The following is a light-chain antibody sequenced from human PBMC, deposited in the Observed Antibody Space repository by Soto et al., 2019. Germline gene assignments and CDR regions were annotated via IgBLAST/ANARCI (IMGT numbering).Light chain of an antibody. CDR2: GAS. J-gene: IGKJ4*01. CDR3: RQYFSTPLLT. CDR1: QSISTF. V-gene: IGKV1-39*01. Sequence: DIPMTQSPASLSASVGDRVTITCRASQSISTFLTWYQQNPGKAPKLLIYGASNLESGVPSTFIGSGSGTDFSLTISSLQPADFATYYCRQYFSTPLLTFGGGTKVEIK.